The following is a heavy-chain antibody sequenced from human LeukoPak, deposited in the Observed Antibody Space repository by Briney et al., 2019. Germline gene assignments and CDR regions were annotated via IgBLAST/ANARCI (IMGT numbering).Heavy chain of an antibody. CDR1: GFTVSRNY. D-gene: IGHD5-18*01. V-gene: IGHV3-23*01. J-gene: IGHJ4*02. CDR2: ISGSGGST. Sequence: GGSLRLSCAASGFTVSRNYMSWVRQAPGKGLEWVSAISGSGGSTYYADSVKGRFTISRDNSKNTLYLQMNSLRAEDTAVYYCAKGGYSYGYWGQGILVTVSS. CDR3: AKGGYSYGY.